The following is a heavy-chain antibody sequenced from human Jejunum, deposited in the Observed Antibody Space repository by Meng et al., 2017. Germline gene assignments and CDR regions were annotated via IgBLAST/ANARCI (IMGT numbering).Heavy chain of an antibody. Sequence: QVQLTESGPGLVKPSETLSLTCTVSSASMNPYYWSWIRQPPGKGLEWIGYIHYSGSTDYNPSLQSRLTISVDTSKNHFSLKLMSVTAADTAVYYCARGNGWHDYWGQGTLVTVSS. J-gene: IGHJ4*02. D-gene: IGHD6-19*01. CDR1: SASMNPYY. CDR2: IHYSGST. CDR3: ARGNGWHDY. V-gene: IGHV4-59*01.